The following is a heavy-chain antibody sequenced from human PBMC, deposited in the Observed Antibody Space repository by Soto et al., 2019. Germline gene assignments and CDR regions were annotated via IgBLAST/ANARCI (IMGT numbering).Heavy chain of an antibody. J-gene: IGHJ4*02. CDR2: IYYSGST. V-gene: IGHV4-39*01. CDR3: ARQKIQLWFDFDY. Sequence: TLSLTCTVSGGSISSSSYYWGWIRQPPGKGLEWIGSIYYSGSTYYNPSLKSRVTISVDTSKNQFSLKLSSVTAAGTAVYYCARQKIQLWFDFDYWGQGTLVTVSS. D-gene: IGHD5-18*01. CDR1: GGSISSSSYY.